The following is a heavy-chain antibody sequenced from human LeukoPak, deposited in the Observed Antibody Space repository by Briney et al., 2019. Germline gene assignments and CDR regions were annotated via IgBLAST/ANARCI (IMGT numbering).Heavy chain of an antibody. J-gene: IGHJ4*02. CDR2: GST. V-gene: IGHV4-39*01. Sequence: SETLSLTCAVPGGSVRRGSFYWGWARQPPGKGLEWIGSGSTYYNPSLKSRVTISVDTSRNQFSLKLSSMTAADTAVYYCARVGGYSGYELATVDYWGQGTLVTVSS. CDR1: GGSVRRGSFY. D-gene: IGHD5-12*01. CDR3: ARVGGYSGYELATVDY.